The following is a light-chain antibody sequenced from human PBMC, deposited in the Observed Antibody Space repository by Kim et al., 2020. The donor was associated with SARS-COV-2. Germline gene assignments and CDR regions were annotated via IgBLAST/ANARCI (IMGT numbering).Light chain of an antibody. CDR3: NSRDSGDNVV. Sequence: VGQNATTPSGADSLRSDAATGYHKKPAKAPILVIYSKNNRPPGTPDGFAGSGSGNTSSLTTAGKQADDEADYYCNSRDSGDNVVFGGGTQLTVL. V-gene: IGLV3-19*01. J-gene: IGLJ2*01. CDR1: SLRSDA. CDR2: SKN.